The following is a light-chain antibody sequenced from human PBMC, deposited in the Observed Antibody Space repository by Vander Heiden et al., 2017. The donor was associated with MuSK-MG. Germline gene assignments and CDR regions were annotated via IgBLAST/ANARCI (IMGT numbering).Light chain of an antibody. CDR1: QSVRSK. V-gene: IGKV3-15*01. CDR3: QQYNNWPPWT. Sequence: EIVMTQSPATLSVSPGERATLSCRASQSVRSKLAWYQQKPGQAPRLLIYGASTRATGIPARFSGSGSGTEFTLTMRILQSEDFTVYYCQQYNNWPPWTFGQGTKVEIK. CDR2: GAS. J-gene: IGKJ1*01.